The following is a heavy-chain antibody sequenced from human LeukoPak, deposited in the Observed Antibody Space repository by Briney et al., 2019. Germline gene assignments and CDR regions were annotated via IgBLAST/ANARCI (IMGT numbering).Heavy chain of an antibody. V-gene: IGHV3-66*02. CDR1: GFTVSSNY. CDR2: IYSGGST. D-gene: IGHD7-27*01. J-gene: IGHJ4*02. Sequence: GGSLRLSCAASGFTVSSNYMSWVRQAPGKGLEWVSVIYSGGSTYYADSVKGRFTISRDNSKNTLYLQMNSLRAEDTAVYYCARDKTKLGYFDYWGQGTLVTVSS. CDR3: ARDKTKLGYFDY.